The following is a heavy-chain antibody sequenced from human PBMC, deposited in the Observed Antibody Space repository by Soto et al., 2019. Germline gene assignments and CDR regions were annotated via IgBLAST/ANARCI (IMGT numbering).Heavy chain of an antibody. CDR3: ARHHPISSSWYVDFDY. D-gene: IGHD6-13*01. J-gene: IGHJ4*02. Sequence: SSETLSLTCTVSGGSISSYYWSWIRQPPGKGLEWIGYIYYSGSTNYNPSLKSRVTISVDTSKNQFSLKLSSVTAADTAVYYCARHHPISSSWYVDFDYWGQGTLVTVSS. CDR1: GGSISSYY. V-gene: IGHV4-59*08. CDR2: IYYSGST.